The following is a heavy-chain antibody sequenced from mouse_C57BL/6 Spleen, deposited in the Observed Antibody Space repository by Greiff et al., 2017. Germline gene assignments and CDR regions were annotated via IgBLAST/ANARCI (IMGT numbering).Heavy chain of an antibody. CDR1: GYTFTSYW. Sequence: QVQLQQPGAELVKPGASVKLSCKASGYTFTSYWMQWVKQRPGQGLERIGEIDPSDSYTNYNQKFKGKATLTVDTSSSTAYMQLSSLTSEDSAVYYWARRWFAYWGQGTLVTVSA. CDR3: ARRWFAY. CDR2: IDPSDSYT. J-gene: IGHJ3*01. V-gene: IGHV1-50*01.